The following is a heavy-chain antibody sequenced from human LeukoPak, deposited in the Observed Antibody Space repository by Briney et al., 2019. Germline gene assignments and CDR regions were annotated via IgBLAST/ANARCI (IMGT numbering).Heavy chain of an antibody. CDR3: ARDLRGYNSPHEY. CDR1: GFTFSNYA. Sequence: PGGSLRLSCTASGFTFSNYAMNWVRQSPGKGLEWVSTISVSGINTSYADSVKGRFTISRYNFNITMELKMISLRAEDTALYYCARDLRGYNSPHEYGGQGARFTVS. CDR2: ISVSGINT. D-gene: IGHD5-18*01. J-gene: IGHJ4*02. V-gene: IGHV3-23*01.